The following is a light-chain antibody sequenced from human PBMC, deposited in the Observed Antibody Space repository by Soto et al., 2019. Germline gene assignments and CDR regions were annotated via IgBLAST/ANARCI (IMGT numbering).Light chain of an antibody. CDR3: LQHNSYPPVRT. CDR1: QGIRNY. J-gene: IGKJ1*01. V-gene: IGKV1-17*01. Sequence: DIQMTQSPSSLSASVGDRITITCRASQGIRNYFGWYQPKPGKAPKRLIYSASSLQSGVPTRFSGSGSGAEFTLTFSSLQPEDFATYYCLQHNSYPPVRTFGQGTKVDIK. CDR2: SAS.